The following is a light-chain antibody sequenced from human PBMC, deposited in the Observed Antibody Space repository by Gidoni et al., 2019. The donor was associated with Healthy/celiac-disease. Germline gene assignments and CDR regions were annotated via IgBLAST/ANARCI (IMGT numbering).Light chain of an antibody. J-gene: IGKJ5*01. Sequence: EIVMTQSPATLSVSPGERATLSCRASQSVSSNLAWYQQKPGQAPRLLIDGSSTRATGIPARFSGSGSGTEFTLTISSLQYEDFAVYYWQQYNNWPRFGKGTRLEIK. V-gene: IGKV3-15*01. CDR1: QSVSSN. CDR2: GSS. CDR3: QQYNNWPR.